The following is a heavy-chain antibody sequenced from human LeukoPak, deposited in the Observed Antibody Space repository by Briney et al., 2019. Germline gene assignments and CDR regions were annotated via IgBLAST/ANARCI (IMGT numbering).Heavy chain of an antibody. CDR3: AREQLSDAFDI. J-gene: IGHJ3*02. Sequence: GGSLRLSCAASGFTFSSYWMHWVRQAPGKGLVWVSRINSDGSSTSYADSVKGRFTISRDNAKNTLYLQMSSLRAEDTAVYYCAREQLSDAFDIWGQGTMVTVSS. CDR1: GFTFSSYW. D-gene: IGHD5-18*01. V-gene: IGHV3-74*01. CDR2: INSDGSST.